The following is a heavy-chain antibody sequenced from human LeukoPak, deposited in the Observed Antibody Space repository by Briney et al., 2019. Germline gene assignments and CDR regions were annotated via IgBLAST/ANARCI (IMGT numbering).Heavy chain of an antibody. CDR3: ARGPGITMVRGVIIKKQYYMDV. Sequence: SETLSLTCAVYGGSFSGYYWSWIRQPPGKGLEWIGEINHSGSTNYNPSLKSRVTISVDTSKNQFSLKLSSVTAADAAVYYCARGPGITMVRGVIIKKQYYMDVWGKGTTVTVSS. V-gene: IGHV4-34*01. D-gene: IGHD3-10*01. CDR1: GGSFSGYY. CDR2: INHSGST. J-gene: IGHJ6*03.